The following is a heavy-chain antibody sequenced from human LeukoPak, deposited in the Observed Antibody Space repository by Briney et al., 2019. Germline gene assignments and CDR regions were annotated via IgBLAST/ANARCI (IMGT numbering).Heavy chain of an antibody. CDR3: ASTRRAAVAGRFDS. CDR1: GASMSSNY. Sequence: PPETLSLTCNVSGASMSSNYWSWIRQPPGKGLEWIGYIYHSGNTNYSPSLESRVTMSVDKSKNQFSLRVHFVSAADTAVYYCASTRRAAVAGRFDSWGQGTLVTVSS. J-gene: IGHJ4*02. V-gene: IGHV4-4*09. CDR2: IYHSGNT. D-gene: IGHD6-19*01.